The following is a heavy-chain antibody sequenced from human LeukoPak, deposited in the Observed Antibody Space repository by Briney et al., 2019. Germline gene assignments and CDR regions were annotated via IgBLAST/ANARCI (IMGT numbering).Heavy chain of an antibody. D-gene: IGHD4-11*01. CDR1: GGSISSSSYY. J-gene: IGHJ3*02. V-gene: IGHV4-39*01. Sequence: SETLSLTCTVSGGSISSSSYYWGWIRQPPGKGLEWIGSIYYSGSTYYNPSLKSRVTISVDTSKNQFSLKLSSVTAADTAVYYCARTTTTRPDAFDIWGQGTMVTVSS. CDR2: IYYSGST. CDR3: ARTTTTRPDAFDI.